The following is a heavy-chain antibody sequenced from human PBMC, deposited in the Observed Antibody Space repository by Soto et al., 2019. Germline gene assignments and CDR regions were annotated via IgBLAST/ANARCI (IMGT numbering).Heavy chain of an antibody. Sequence: SETLSLTCSVSGDSISNLDYFWAWIRQPPGQALEYIGYIYKSATTYSNPSFESRVAISVDTSKSQFSLNVTSVTAADTAVYFCARGRYCLTGRCFPNWFDSWGQGALVTVSS. J-gene: IGHJ5*01. CDR2: IYKSATT. D-gene: IGHD7-27*01. CDR3: ARGRYCLTGRCFPNWFDS. CDR1: GDSISNLDYF. V-gene: IGHV4-30-4*01.